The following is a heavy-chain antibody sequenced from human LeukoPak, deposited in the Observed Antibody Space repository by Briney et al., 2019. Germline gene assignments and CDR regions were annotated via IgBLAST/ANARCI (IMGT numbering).Heavy chain of an antibody. Sequence: GASVKVSCKASGYTFTGYYMHWVRQAPGQGLEWMGWINPNSGGTNYAQKFQGRVTMTRDTSISTAYMELSRLRSDDTAVYYCARAGPNYYYYYMDVWGKGTTVTISS. D-gene: IGHD1-14*01. CDR3: ARAGPNYYYYYMDV. V-gene: IGHV1-2*02. J-gene: IGHJ6*03. CDR1: GYTFTGYY. CDR2: INPNSGGT.